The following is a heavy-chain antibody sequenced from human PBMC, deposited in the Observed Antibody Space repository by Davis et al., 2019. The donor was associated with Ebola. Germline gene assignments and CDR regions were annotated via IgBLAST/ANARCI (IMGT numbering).Heavy chain of an antibody. J-gene: IGHJ4*02. V-gene: IGHV1-3*01. CDR1: VYTFTNYA. CDR3: AREVVSDDDDYYFDY. Sequence: ASVKVSCKASVYTFTNYAMHWVRQAPAQRLEWMGWINAGKGNTKYSQKFQGRVTIIRDTSASIAYMELSSLRSEDTAVYYCAREVVSDDDDYYFDYWGQGTLVTVSS. D-gene: IGHD4-17*01. CDR2: INAGKGNT.